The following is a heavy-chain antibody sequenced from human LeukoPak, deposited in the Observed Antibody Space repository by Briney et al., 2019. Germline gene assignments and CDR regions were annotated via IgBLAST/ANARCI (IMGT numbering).Heavy chain of an antibody. Sequence: GGSLRLSCAASGFTFSTYSMNWVRQAPGKGLEWVSYISSSSNTIYYADSVKGRFTISRDNAKNSLYLQMNSLRDEDTAVYYCARAMYSSSSRGRRSDYWGQGTLVTVSS. CDR2: ISSSSNTI. J-gene: IGHJ4*02. CDR3: ARAMYSSSSRGRRSDY. CDR1: GFTFSTYS. V-gene: IGHV3-48*02. D-gene: IGHD6-6*01.